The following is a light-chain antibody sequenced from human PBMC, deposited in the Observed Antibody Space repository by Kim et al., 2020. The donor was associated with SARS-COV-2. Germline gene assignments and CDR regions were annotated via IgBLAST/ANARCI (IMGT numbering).Light chain of an antibody. CDR3: QQYRSYWT. J-gene: IGKJ1*01. CDR2: DAS. Sequence: DIQMTQSPSTLSASVGDRVTITCRASQSITTWLAWYQQKAGKAPKVLIYDASSLESGVPSRFSGSGFGTEFTLTINGLQPDDFATYYCQQYRSYWTFGQGTKVDIK. V-gene: IGKV1-5*01. CDR1: QSITTW.